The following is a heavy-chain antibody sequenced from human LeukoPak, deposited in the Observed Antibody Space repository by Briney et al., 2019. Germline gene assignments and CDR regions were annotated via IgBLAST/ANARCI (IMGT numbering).Heavy chain of an antibody. CDR3: ATDQYTSSSGRFEP. Sequence: ASVKVSCKASGYTFTTKYMHWVRQAPGQGLEWMGWMNPNSGDTKYAQKFQGRVTMTRDTSITTAYMELSRLRSDDTAVYYCATDQYTSSSGRFEPWGQGSLVTVSS. V-gene: IGHV1-2*02. D-gene: IGHD6-6*01. J-gene: IGHJ5*02. CDR1: GYTFTTKY. CDR2: MNPNSGDT.